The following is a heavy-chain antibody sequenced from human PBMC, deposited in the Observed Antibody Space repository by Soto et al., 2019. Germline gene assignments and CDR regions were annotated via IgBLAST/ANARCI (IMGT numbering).Heavy chain of an antibody. Sequence: SDTLSLTCTVSGGSISSYYWSWIRQPPGKGLEWIGYIYYSGSTNYNPSLKSRVTISVDTSKNQFSLKLSSVTAADTAVYYCARDYGDYHFDYWGQGTLVTVSS. D-gene: IGHD4-17*01. CDR1: GGSISSYY. CDR3: ARDYGDYHFDY. V-gene: IGHV4-59*01. J-gene: IGHJ4*02. CDR2: IYYSGST.